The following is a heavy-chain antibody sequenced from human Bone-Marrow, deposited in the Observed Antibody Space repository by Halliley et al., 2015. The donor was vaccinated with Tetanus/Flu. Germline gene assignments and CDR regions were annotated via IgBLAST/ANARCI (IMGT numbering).Heavy chain of an antibody. CDR2: IKRDGSEK. J-gene: IGHJ4*02. Sequence: SLRLSCAASGLTFSTDWMSWVRQVPGKGLEWVANIKRDGSEKNYVGSVKGRFTISRDNAKNSLYLQMNSLRADDTAVYYCVREWGYWGQGTLVTVSS. D-gene: IGHD1-26*01. CDR3: VREWGY. V-gene: IGHV3-7*03. CDR1: GLTFSTDW.